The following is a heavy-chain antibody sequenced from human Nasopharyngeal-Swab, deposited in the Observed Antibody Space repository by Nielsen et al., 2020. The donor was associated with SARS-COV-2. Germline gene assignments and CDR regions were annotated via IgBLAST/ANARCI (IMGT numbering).Heavy chain of an antibody. D-gene: IGHD3-3*01. Sequence: SVKVSCKASGYTFTDESLNWVRQAPGQGLEWMGGIIPIFGTANYAQKFQGRVTITADESTSTAYMELSSLRSEDTAVYYCAARYYDFWSGETNWFDPWGQGTLVTVSS. J-gene: IGHJ5*02. CDR3: AARYYDFWSGETNWFDP. V-gene: IGHV1-69*13. CDR1: GYTFTDES. CDR2: IIPIFGTA.